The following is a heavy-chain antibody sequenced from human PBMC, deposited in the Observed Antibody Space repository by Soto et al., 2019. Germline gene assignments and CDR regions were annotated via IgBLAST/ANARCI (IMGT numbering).Heavy chain of an antibody. V-gene: IGHV3-43*02. Sequence: GGSLRLSCAASGFTFDDYAMHWVHQAPGKGLEWVSLISGDGGSTYYADSVKGRFTISRDNSKNSLYLQMNSLRTEDTALYYCAKYTPRYGSGSYYNYYGMDVWGQGTTVTVSS. D-gene: IGHD3-10*01. CDR2: ISGDGGST. CDR1: GFTFDDYA. J-gene: IGHJ6*02. CDR3: AKYTPRYGSGSYYNYYGMDV.